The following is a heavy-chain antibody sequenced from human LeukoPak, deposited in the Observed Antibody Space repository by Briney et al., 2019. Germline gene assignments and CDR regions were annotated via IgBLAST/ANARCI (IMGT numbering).Heavy chain of an antibody. D-gene: IGHD6-19*01. CDR3: AKGSGSGWYGWFAP. J-gene: IGHJ5*02. CDR2: IDASGGST. CDR1: GFTFSSYG. V-gene: IGHV3-23*01. Sequence: GGSLRLSCAASGFTFSSYGMTWVRQAPGKGLEWVSSIDASGGSTYYADSVKGRFTTSRDNSKNTFFLQMNTLRAADTAVYYCAKGSGSGWYGWFAPWGQGTLVTVSS.